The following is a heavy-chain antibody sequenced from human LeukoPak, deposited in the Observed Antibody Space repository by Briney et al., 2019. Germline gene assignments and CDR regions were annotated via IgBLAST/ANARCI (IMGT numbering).Heavy chain of an antibody. J-gene: IGHJ3*02. CDR1: GGTFSSYA. V-gene: IGHV1-8*02. CDR3: ARVPREIASI. CDR2: MNPASGNT. Sequence: ASVKVSCKASGGTFSSYAINWARQATGQGLEWMGYMNPASGNTGYAQKFQGRVTMTTDTSISTAYMELSSLRSEDTAVYYCARVPREIASIWGQGTMVTVSS. D-gene: IGHD3-16*02.